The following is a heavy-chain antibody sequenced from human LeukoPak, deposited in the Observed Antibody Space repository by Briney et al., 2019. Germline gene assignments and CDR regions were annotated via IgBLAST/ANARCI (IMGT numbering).Heavy chain of an antibody. Sequence: GGSLRLSCVASGFILNKHAMSWVRQAPGKGLEWVSGLSGSGSSTDYADSVKGRFTVSRDNSKNTLYLQMNSLRAEDTAVFYCATRAGGYWGQGTLVTVSS. D-gene: IGHD3-10*01. V-gene: IGHV3-23*01. CDR2: LSGSGSST. CDR1: GFILNKHA. CDR3: ATRAGGY. J-gene: IGHJ4*02.